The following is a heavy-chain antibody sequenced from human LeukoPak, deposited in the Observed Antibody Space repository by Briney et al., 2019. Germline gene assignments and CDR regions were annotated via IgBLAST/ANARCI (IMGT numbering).Heavy chain of an antibody. CDR3: ARGSSWYYYYYYYMDV. CDR2: ISISGST. D-gene: IGHD6-13*01. Sequence: PSETLSLTCTVSGGSISSYYWSWIRQPPGKGLEWIGHISISGSTNYNPSLKSRVTMSVDTSKNRFSLKLSSVTAADTAVYYCARGSSWYYYYYYYMDVWGKGTTVTISS. CDR1: GGSISSYY. J-gene: IGHJ6*03. V-gene: IGHV4-4*07.